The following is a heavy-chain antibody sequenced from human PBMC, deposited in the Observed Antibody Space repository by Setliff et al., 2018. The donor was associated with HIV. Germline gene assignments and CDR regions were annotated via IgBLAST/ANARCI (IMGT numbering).Heavy chain of an antibody. CDR2: ISSSGSSI. Sequence: GGSLRLSCAASGFAFSSSEMNWVRQAPGKGLEWVSYISSSGSSIYYGDSGKGRFTISRDNAKNSLYLQMNSLRAEDTAVYYCATQTGFYNSHWYDYWGQGTMVTVSS. J-gene: IGHJ4*02. D-gene: IGHD6-13*01. CDR1: GFAFSSSE. V-gene: IGHV3-48*03. CDR3: ATQTGFYNSHWYDY.